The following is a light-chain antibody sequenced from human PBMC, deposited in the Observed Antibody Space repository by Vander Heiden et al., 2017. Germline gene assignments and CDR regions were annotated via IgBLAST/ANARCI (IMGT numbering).Light chain of an antibody. Sequence: QAVVTQEPSLTVSPGGTVTLTCRSSTGAVTTGHYPFWFQQKPGQAPRTLIYDTTNKYSWTPARFSASLLGGKAALTLSGAQPEDEAEYYCLLSYSGARVFGGGTKLTVL. CDR1: TGAVTTGHY. CDR3: LLSYSGARV. CDR2: DTT. J-gene: IGLJ2*01. V-gene: IGLV7-46*01.